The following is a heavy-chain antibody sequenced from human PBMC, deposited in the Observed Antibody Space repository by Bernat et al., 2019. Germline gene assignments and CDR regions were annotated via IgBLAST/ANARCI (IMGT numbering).Heavy chain of an antibody. CDR3: ARLRWYWFDP. Sequence: QVQLRESGPGLVKPSETLSLTCTVSGGSISSYYWSWIRQPPGKGLEWIGYIYYSGSTNYNPSLKSRVTISVDTSKNQFSLKLSSVTAADTAVYYCARLRWYWFDPWGQGTLVTVSS. CDR2: IYYSGST. J-gene: IGHJ5*02. D-gene: IGHD6-13*01. CDR1: GGSISSYY. V-gene: IGHV4-59*08.